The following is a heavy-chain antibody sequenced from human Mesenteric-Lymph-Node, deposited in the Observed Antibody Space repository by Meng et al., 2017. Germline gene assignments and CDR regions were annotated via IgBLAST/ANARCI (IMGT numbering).Heavy chain of an antibody. CDR3: ARAKLSRAAGSHSPAWGY. CDR1: GYTFTSYA. J-gene: IGHJ4*02. V-gene: IGHV1-3*01. Sequence: ASVKVSCKASGYTFTSYAMHWVRQAPGQRLEWMGWINAGNGNTGYAQKFQGRVTMTRNTSISTAYMELSSLRSEDTAVYYCARAKLSRAAGSHSPAWGYWGQGTLVTVSS. CDR2: INAGNGNT. D-gene: IGHD6-13*01.